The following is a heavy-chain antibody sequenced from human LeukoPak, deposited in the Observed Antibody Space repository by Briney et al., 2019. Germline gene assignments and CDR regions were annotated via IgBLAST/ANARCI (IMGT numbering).Heavy chain of an antibody. Sequence: SVEVSCKASGGTFSSYAISWVRQAPGQGLEWMGRIIPILGIANYAQKFQGRVTITADKSTSTAYMELSSLRSEDTAVYYCARDLGNYYGSGSYSDPDYWGQGTLVTVSS. D-gene: IGHD3-10*01. CDR2: IIPILGIA. V-gene: IGHV1-69*04. CDR1: GGTFSSYA. CDR3: ARDLGNYYGSGSYSDPDY. J-gene: IGHJ4*02.